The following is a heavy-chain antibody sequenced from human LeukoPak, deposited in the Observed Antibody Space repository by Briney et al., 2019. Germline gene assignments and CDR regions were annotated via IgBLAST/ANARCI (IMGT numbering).Heavy chain of an antibody. CDR1: GFTFSSYE. CDR2: ISSSGSTI. J-gene: IGHJ4*02. V-gene: IGHV3-48*03. CDR3: ARIGSGWGRAKYYFDY. D-gene: IGHD6-19*01. Sequence: GGPLRLSCAASGFTFSSYEMNWVRQAPGKGLEWVSYISSSGSTIYYADSVKGRFTISRDNAKNSLYLQMNSLRAEDTAVYYCARIGSGWGRAKYYFDYWGQGTLVTVSS.